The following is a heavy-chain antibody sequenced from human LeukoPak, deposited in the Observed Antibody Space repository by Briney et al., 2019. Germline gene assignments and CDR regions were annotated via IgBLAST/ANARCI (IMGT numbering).Heavy chain of an antibody. CDR1: GFTFDDYA. Sequence: PGGSLRLSCAASGFTFDDYAMYWVRQAPGKGLEWVSGISWNRGIIGYADSVKGRFTISRDNAKNSLYLQMDSLRAEDTALYYCAKELYNWNSVNYYGMDVWGQGATVIVSS. J-gene: IGHJ6*02. CDR3: AKELYNWNSVNYYGMDV. D-gene: IGHD1-1*01. V-gene: IGHV3-9*01. CDR2: ISWNRGII.